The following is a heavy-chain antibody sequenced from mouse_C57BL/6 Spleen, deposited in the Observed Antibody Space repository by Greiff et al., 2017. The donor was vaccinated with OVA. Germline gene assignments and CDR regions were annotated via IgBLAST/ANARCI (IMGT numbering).Heavy chain of an antibody. CDR2: IDPEDGDT. CDR3: TTSKTRIYYDYDVYYFDY. CDR1: GFNIKDYY. V-gene: IGHV14-1*01. J-gene: IGHJ2*01. Sequence: EVQLQQSGAELVRPGASVKLSCTASGFNIKDYYMHWVKQRPEQGLEWIGRIDPEDGDTEYAPKFQGKATMTADTSSNTAYLQLSSLTSEDTAVYYCTTSKTRIYYDYDVYYFDYWGQGTTLTVSS. D-gene: IGHD2-4*01.